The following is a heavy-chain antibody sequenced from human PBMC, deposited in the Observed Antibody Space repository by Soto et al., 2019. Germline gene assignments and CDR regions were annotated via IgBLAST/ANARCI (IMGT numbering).Heavy chain of an antibody. D-gene: IGHD3-22*01. V-gene: IGHV4-39*01. CDR2: IHYSGST. J-gene: IGHJ4*02. Sequence: SETLSLTCTFSCSSIISNIYYWGWIRQPPGKGLDWIGNIHYSGSTYYDSSLKSRVTISVDTSKNQFSLKLSSVTAAVTAVYYCASQHYYDSSGYYVVYWGQGTLVTVS. CDR3: ASQHYYDSSGYYVVY. CDR1: CSSIISNIYY.